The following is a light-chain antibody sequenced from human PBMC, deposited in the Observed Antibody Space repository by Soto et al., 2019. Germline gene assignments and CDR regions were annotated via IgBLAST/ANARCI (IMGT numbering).Light chain of an antibody. Sequence: EIVLTQSPATLSLSPGERASLSCRASQSISSYLVWYQQRPGQAPRLLIYDASNRATDIPARCSGSGSGTDFTLTISSLEPEDCAVYYCQQRRSWPLAFGGGTKVEIK. CDR2: DAS. J-gene: IGKJ4*01. CDR3: QQRRSWPLA. CDR1: QSISSY. V-gene: IGKV3-11*01.